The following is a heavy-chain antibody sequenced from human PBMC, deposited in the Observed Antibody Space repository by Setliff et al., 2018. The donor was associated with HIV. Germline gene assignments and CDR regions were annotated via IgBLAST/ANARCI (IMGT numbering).Heavy chain of an antibody. J-gene: IGHJ1*01. D-gene: IGHD6-6*01. Sequence: GGSLRLSCVASGFTFSRYAMSWVRQAPGKGLEWVSAIGGSGGSTYYADSMKGRFTVSRENPKNTLYLEMDSLRAEDTAVYYCAKDRGHTLVDFQHWGQGTLVTVSS. V-gene: IGHV3-23*01. CDR3: AKDRGHTLVDFQH. CDR1: GFTFSRYA. CDR2: IGGSGGST.